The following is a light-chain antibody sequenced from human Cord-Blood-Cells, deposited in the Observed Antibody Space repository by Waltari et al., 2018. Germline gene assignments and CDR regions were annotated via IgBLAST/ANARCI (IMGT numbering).Light chain of an antibody. CDR2: DAS. J-gene: IGKJ4*01. CDR1: QSVSSY. CDR3: QQRSNWLT. Sequence: EIVLTQSPATLSLSPGERATLTCRASQSVSSYLAWYQQEPGQAPRLLIYDASNRATGIPARFRRSGSGTDFTLTISSLEPEDFAVYYCQQRSNWLTFGGGTKVEIK. V-gene: IGKV3-11*01.